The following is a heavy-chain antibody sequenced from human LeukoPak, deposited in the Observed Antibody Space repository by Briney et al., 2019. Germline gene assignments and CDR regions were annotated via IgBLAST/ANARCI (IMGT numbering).Heavy chain of an antibody. CDR3: ATDGPYPYLGAFDI. Sequence: ASVKVSCKVSGYTLTELSMHWVRQAPGKGLEWMGGFDPEDGETIYAQKFQGRVTMTEDTSTDTAYMELSSLRSEDTAVYYCATDGPYPYLGAFDIWGQGTMVTVSS. D-gene: IGHD1-26*01. J-gene: IGHJ3*02. V-gene: IGHV1-24*01. CDR1: GYTLTELS. CDR2: FDPEDGET.